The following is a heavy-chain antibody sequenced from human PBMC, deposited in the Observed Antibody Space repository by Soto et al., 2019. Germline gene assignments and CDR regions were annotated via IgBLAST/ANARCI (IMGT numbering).Heavy chain of an antibody. CDR2: ISGSGSYI. CDR3: ARELTGHYGP. CDR1: GFTFSNYN. D-gene: IGHD4-17*01. J-gene: IGHJ3*01. V-gene: IGHV3-21*01. Sequence: EVQLVESWGGLVKPGGSLGVSCAASGFTFSNYNMIWVRQAPGKGLEWVASISGSGSYIYYADSVRGRFTISRDNCNKTSCMEMNALTAEDRAVHFCARELTGHYGPWAQGTVVPVSS.